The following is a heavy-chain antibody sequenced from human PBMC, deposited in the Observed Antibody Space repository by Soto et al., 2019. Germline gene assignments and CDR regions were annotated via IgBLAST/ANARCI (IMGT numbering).Heavy chain of an antibody. J-gene: IGHJ6*02. CDR1: GYTFTSYG. Sequence: GASVKVSCKASGYTFTSYGISWVRQAPGQGLEWMGWISAYNGNTNYAQKLQGRVTMTTDTSTSTAYMELRSLRSDDTAVYYCARDKGPLGNKSPSPERYGMDVWGQGTTVTVSS. D-gene: IGHD6-6*01. V-gene: IGHV1-18*04. CDR2: ISAYNGNT. CDR3: ARDKGPLGNKSPSPERYGMDV.